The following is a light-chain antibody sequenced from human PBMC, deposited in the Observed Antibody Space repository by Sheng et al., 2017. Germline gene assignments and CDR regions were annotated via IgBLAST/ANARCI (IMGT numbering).Light chain of an antibody. CDR3: QQYGSSPRS. J-gene: IGKJ2*03. V-gene: IGKV3-15*01. Sequence: EKVMTQSPATLSVSPGERATLSCRASQSVSSNLAWYQQKPGQAPRLLIYGASTRATGIPARFSGSGSGTEFTLTISSLQSEDFAVYYCQQYGSSPRSFGQGTKLEIK. CDR2: GAS. CDR1: QSVSSN.